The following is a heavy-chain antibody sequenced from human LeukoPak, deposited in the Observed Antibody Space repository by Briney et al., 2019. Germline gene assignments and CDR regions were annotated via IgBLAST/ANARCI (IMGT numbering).Heavy chain of an antibody. CDR2: MSYSGST. D-gene: IGHD1-26*01. CDR1: GGSISSSSYY. Sequence: SETLSLTCTVSGGSISSSSYYWGWIRQPPGKGLEWIGSMSYSGSTNYNPPLKSRVTISVDTSKNQFSLKLSSVTAADTAVYYCAGEASGQRASGNDPWGQGTLVTVSS. V-gene: IGHV4-39*07. J-gene: IGHJ5*02. CDR3: AGEASGQRASGNDP.